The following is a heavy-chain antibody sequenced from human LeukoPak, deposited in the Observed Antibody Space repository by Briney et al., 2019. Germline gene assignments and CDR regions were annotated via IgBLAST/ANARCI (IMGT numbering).Heavy chain of an antibody. J-gene: IGHJ6*03. CDR1: VFTFSRYW. D-gene: IGHD1-26*01. CDR2: INSDGSST. V-gene: IGHV3-74*01. Sequence: PGGSLRLSCAASVFTFSRYWMHWVRQAPGKGLVWVSRINSDGSSTTYADSVKGRFTISRDNAKNTLYLQMNSLRAEDTAVYYCAKGEWELSYYSYYYMDVWAKGTTVTVSS. CDR3: AKGEWELSYYSYYYMDV.